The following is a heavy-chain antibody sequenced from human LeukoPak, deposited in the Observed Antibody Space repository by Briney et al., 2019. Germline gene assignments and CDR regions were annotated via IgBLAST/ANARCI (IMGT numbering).Heavy chain of an antibody. Sequence: PSETLSLTCTVSGGSISSYYWSWIRQPPGKGLEWIGYIYYSGSTNYNPSLKSRVTISVDTSKNQFSLKLSSVTAADTAVYYCARGRYYGSGSYYNLDWFDPWGQGTLVTVSS. D-gene: IGHD3-10*01. CDR1: GGSISSYY. CDR3: ARGRYYGSGSYYNLDWFDP. CDR2: IYYSGST. J-gene: IGHJ5*02. V-gene: IGHV4-59*08.